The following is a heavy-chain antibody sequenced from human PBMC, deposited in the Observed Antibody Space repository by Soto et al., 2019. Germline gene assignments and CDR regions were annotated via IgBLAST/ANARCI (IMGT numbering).Heavy chain of an antibody. CDR3: ASSYGSGYRAFDY. CDR1: GDTFNFYS. CDR2: VNPIVSMS. V-gene: IGHV1-69*02. Sequence: QVQLVQSGAEVKRPGSSVKVSCKASGDTFNFYSINWVRQAPGLVLEWMGRVNPIVSMSNYAQKLKGRVTMTADNSTSTTYMELSSLSSEDTAMYYCASSYGSGYRAFDYWGQGALVTVSS. D-gene: IGHD3-10*01. J-gene: IGHJ4*02.